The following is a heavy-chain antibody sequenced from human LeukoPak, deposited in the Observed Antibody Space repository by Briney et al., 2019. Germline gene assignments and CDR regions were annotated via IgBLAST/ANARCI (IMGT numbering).Heavy chain of an antibody. CDR2: IYSGGST. CDR1: GFTVSGNY. J-gene: IGHJ4*02. V-gene: IGHV3-53*05. Sequence: GGSLRLSCAASGFTVSGNYMSWVRQAPGKGLEWVSVIYSGGSTNYADSVKGRFTISRDNAKNTLYLQMNSLRAEDTAVYYCVQDKKLEPFDYWGQGTLVTVSS. D-gene: IGHD1-1*01. CDR3: VQDKKLEPFDY.